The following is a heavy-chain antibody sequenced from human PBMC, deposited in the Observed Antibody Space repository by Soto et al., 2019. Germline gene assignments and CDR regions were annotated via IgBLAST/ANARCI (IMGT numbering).Heavy chain of an antibody. J-gene: IGHJ4*02. CDR1: GFTFSRYN. CDR3: AIFLIIGRTRGSSFDY. CDR2: ISSSSSYI. D-gene: IGHD1-20*01. Sequence: GGSLRLSCAASGFTFSRYNMDWVRQAPGKGLEWVSSISSSSSYIYYADSVKGRFTISRDNAKNSLYLQMNGLRAEDTAVYYCAIFLIIGRTRGSSFDYWCQRTLVSGS. V-gene: IGHV3-21*01.